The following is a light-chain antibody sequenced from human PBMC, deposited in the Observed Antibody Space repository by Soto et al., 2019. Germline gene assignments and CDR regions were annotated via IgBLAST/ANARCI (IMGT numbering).Light chain of an antibody. V-gene: IGLV2-14*01. CDR1: SSDVGGYNY. Sequence: QSALTQPASVAGSPGQSITISCTGTSSDVGGYNYVSWYQQHPGKAPKLMIYEVSNRPSGVSNRFSGSKSGNTASLTISGLQAEDEADYYCSSYTSSSTPHVFGTGTKLTVL. J-gene: IGLJ1*01. CDR2: EVS. CDR3: SSYTSSSTPHV.